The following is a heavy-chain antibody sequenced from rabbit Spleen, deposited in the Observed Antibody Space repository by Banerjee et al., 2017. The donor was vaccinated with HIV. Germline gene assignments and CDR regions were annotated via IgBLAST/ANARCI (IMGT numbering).Heavy chain of an antibody. CDR1: GFSFSDRDV. J-gene: IGHJ4*01. V-gene: IGHV1S45*01. Sequence: QQQLVESGGGLVKPEGSLTLTCKASGFSFSDRDVMCWVRQAPGKGLEWIACINTATDKGAYASWAKGRFTISKTSSTTVTLQMTSLTAADTATYFCARGSATMTLVITGYYFTLWGQGTLVTVS. CDR3: ARGSATMTLVITGYYFTL. D-gene: IGHD2-1*01. CDR2: INTATDKG.